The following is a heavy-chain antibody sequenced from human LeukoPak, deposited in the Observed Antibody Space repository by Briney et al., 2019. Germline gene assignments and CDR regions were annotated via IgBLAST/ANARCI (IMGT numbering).Heavy chain of an antibody. V-gene: IGHV3-23*01. J-gene: IGHJ6*03. D-gene: IGHD3-10*01. Sequence: GGSLRLSCAASGFTFSSYAMSWVRQAPGKGLEWVSTISGSGGNTYYADSVKGRFTISRDNSKNTLYLQMNSLRAEDTAVYYCAKGGAVSSKSITMVRGTRRYYYYMDVWGKGTTVTISS. CDR1: GFTFSSYA. CDR2: ISGSGGNT. CDR3: AKGGAVSSKSITMVRGTRRYYYYMDV.